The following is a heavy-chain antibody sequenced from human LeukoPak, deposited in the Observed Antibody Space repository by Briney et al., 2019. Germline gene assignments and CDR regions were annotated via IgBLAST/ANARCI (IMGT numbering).Heavy chain of an antibody. D-gene: IGHD6-13*01. J-gene: IGHJ4*02. CDR1: GFTFSSYA. CDR3: AKGLGSNWYFFDY. V-gene: IGHV3-23*01. Sequence: GGSLRLSCAASGFTFSSYAMNWARQAPGKGLEWVSSVSGSGSSTFYADSVEGRFTISRDNSKNTLYLQMNSLRAEDTAVYYCAKGLGSNWYFFDYWGQGTLVTVSS. CDR2: VSGSGSST.